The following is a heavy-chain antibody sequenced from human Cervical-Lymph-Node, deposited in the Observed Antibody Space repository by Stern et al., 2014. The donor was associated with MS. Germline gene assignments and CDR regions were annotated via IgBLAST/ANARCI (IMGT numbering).Heavy chain of an antibody. Sequence: EVQLVESGGGLVKPGGSLRLSCAASGFTFSSYSMNWVRQAPGKWLEWDASISIGGSYIYYADSLMGRFTISRDNAKNSLDLQMNSLRAEDTAVYYCARGRGGNYRYYFDYWGQGTLVTVSS. V-gene: IGHV3-21*01. CDR1: GFTFSSYS. J-gene: IGHJ4*02. CDR2: ISIGGSYI. CDR3: ARGRGGNYRYYFDY. D-gene: IGHD4-23*01.